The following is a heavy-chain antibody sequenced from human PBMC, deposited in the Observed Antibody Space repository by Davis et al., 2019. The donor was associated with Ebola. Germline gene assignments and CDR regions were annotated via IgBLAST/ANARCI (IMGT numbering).Heavy chain of an antibody. D-gene: IGHD1-26*01. Sequence: GESLKISCGASGFTFSAYAMAWVRQSPGKGLEWVSFISGSGGDIYPPDSVKGHFTISRDNTKNTVYLQINNLRVEDTALYYCSRVGYDAFDVWGQGTWVTVSP. CDR2: ISGSGGDI. CDR1: GFTFSAYA. V-gene: IGHV3-23*01. J-gene: IGHJ3*01. CDR3: SRVGYDAFDV.